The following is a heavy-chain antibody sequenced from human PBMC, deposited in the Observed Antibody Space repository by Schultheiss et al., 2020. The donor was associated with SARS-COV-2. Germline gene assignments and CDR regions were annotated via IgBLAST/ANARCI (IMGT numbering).Heavy chain of an antibody. CDR2: IYSGGST. Sequence: GGSLRLSCAASGFTFSSYDMHWVRQATGKGLEWVSVIYSGGSTYYADSVKGRFTISRDNSKNTLYLQMNSLRDEDTAVYYCARDVWWSGYDSTNMDVWGQGTTVTVSS. CDR3: ARDVWWSGYDSTNMDV. CDR1: GFTFSSYD. J-gene: IGHJ6*02. V-gene: IGHV3-66*02. D-gene: IGHD5-12*01.